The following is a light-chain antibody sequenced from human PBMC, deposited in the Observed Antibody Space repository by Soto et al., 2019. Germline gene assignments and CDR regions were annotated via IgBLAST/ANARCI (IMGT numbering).Light chain of an antibody. CDR3: SSYAGSNVV. J-gene: IGLJ2*01. Sequence: QSVLTQPPSASGSPGQSVTISCTGTSSDVGSYNYVSWYQQHPGKAPKLMIYEVNKRPSGVPDRSSGSKSGNTASLTVSGLQAEDEADFYCSSYAGSNVVFGGGTKLTVL. CDR1: SSDVGSYNY. CDR2: EVN. V-gene: IGLV2-8*01.